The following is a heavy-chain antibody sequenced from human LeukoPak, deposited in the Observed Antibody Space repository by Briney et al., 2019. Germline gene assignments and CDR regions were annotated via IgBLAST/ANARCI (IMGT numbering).Heavy chain of an antibody. CDR3: ARANLSGWHIHWYFDL. Sequence: SETLSLTCTVSGGSISSHYWSWIRQPAGKGLEWIGRIYTSASTNYNPSLKSRVAISVDTAKNQFSLNLNSVTAADTAVYYCARANLSGWHIHWYFDLWGRGTLVTVSS. J-gene: IGHJ2*01. D-gene: IGHD6-19*01. V-gene: IGHV4-4*07. CDR1: GGSISSHY. CDR2: IYTSAST.